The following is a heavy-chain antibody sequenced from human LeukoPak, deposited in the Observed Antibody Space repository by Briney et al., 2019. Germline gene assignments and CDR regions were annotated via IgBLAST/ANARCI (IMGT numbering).Heavy chain of an antibody. D-gene: IGHD6-19*01. CDR3: AKGSSGYSSGWFEDY. V-gene: IGHV3-23*01. J-gene: IGHJ4*02. CDR2: ISGSGGTT. CDR1: GFTFNSYA. Sequence: PGGSLRLSCAAFGFTFNSYAMSWVRQAPGKGLEWVSAISGSGGTTYYADSVKGRFTISRDNSKNTLYLEMNSLRAEDTAVYYCAKGSSGYSSGWFEDYWGQGTLVTVSS.